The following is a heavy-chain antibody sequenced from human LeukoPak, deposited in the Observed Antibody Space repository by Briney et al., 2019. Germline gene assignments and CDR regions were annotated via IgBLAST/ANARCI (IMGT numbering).Heavy chain of an antibody. D-gene: IGHD2-2*01. CDR1: GFTFSSYA. CDR2: ISYDGSNK. J-gene: IGHJ6*03. V-gene: IGHV3-30-3*01. CDR3: ARPYCSSTSCYQTGVYYYYYMDV. Sequence: GGSLRLSCAASGFTFSSYAMHWVRQAPGKGLEWVAVISYDGSNKYYADSVKGRFTISRDNSKNTLYLQMNSLRAEDTAVYYCARPYCSSTSCYQTGVYYYYYMDVWGKGTTVTVSS.